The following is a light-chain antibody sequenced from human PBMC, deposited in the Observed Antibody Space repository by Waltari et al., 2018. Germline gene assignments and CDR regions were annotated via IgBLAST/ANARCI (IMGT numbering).Light chain of an antibody. CDR2: KDT. V-gene: IGLV3-25*03. Sequence: SYELTQPPSVSVSPGQTARITCSGDALPKQYACWYQQKPGQAPVVEIYKDTERPSGIAGRISVSSSGTTVTLTISGVQAEYEADYHCMLFYNGGWVFGGGTKLTVL. CDR1: ALPKQY. J-gene: IGLJ3*02. CDR3: MLFYNGGWV.